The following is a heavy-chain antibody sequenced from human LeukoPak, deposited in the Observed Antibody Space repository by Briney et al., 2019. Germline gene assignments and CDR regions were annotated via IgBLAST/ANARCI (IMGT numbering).Heavy chain of an antibody. V-gene: IGHV4-34*01. J-gene: IGHJ4*02. CDR3: ASYSSTSYMADY. D-gene: IGHD6-13*01. CDR1: GGSFSGYY. CDR2: INHSGST. Sequence: SETLSLTCAVYGGSFSGYYWSWIRQPPGKGLEWIGEINHSGSTNYNPSLKSRVTISVDTSKNQFSLKLSSVTAADTVVYYCASYSSTSYMADYWGQGTLVTVSS.